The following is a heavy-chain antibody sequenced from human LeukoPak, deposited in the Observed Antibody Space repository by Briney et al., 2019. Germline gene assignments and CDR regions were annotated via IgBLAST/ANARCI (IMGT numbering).Heavy chain of an antibody. D-gene: IGHD1-26*01. CDR2: INPNSGGT. J-gene: IGHJ5*02. V-gene: IGHV1-2*02. Sequence: ASVKVSCKASGYTFTGYYMHWVRQAPGQGLEWMGWINPNSGGTNYAQKFQGMVTMTRDTSISTAYMELSRLRSDDTAVYYCARGGELAANWFDPWGQGTLVTVSS. CDR1: GYTFTGYY. CDR3: ARGGELAANWFDP.